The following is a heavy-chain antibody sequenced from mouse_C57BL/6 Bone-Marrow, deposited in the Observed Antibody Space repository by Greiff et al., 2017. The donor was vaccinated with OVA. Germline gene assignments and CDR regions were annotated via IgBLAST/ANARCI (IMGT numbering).Heavy chain of an antibody. V-gene: IGHV1-55*01. J-gene: IGHJ3*01. CDR3: AREDYYYGSSWAWFAY. CDR2: IYPGSGST. Sequence: QVQLKQPGAELVKPGASVKMSCKASGYTFTSYWITWAKQRPGQGLEWIGDIYPGSGSTNYNEKFKSKATLTVDTSSSTAYMQLSSLTSEDSAVYYCAREDYYYGSSWAWFAYWGQGTLVTVSA. CDR1: GYTFTSYW. D-gene: IGHD1-1*01.